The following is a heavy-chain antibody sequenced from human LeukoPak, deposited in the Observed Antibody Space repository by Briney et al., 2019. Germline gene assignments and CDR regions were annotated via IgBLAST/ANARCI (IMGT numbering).Heavy chain of an antibody. Sequence: PSETLSLTCTVSGGSISSYYWSWIRQPPGKGLEWIGYIYYSGSTNYNPSLKSRVTISVDTSKNQFSLKLSSVTAADTAVYYCARVGSGKGDYYYYYGMDVWGQGTTVTVSS. V-gene: IGHV4-59*01. CDR2: IYYSGST. J-gene: IGHJ6*02. CDR1: GGSISSYY. D-gene: IGHD6-25*01. CDR3: ARVGSGKGDYYYYYGMDV.